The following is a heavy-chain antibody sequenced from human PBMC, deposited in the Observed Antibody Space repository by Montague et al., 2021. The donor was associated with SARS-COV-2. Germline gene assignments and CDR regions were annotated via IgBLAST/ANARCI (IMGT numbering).Heavy chain of an antibody. Sequence: SETLSLTCTVSGYSINSNYYWGCIRQPPARGLEWIGCSYHSGTTHYHPSLKSRVTISLDTSNNHFSLKVTSVTAADAAVYYCARAPYYGPGKPYQFDYWGRGTLVTVSS. J-gene: IGHJ4*02. CDR3: ARAPYYGPGKPYQFDY. V-gene: IGHV4-38-2*02. CDR1: GYSINSNYY. CDR2: SYHSGTT. D-gene: IGHD3-10*01.